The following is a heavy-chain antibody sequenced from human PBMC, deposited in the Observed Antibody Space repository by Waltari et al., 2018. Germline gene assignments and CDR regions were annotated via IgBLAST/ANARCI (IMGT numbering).Heavy chain of an antibody. V-gene: IGHV3-21*01. CDR1: GFTFSSYS. CDR2: ISSSSSYI. J-gene: IGHJ5*02. CDR3: ARGWRDCGGDCYSGYNWFDP. Sequence: EVQLVESGGGLVKPGGSLRLSCAASGFTFSSYSMNWVRQAPGKGLGWVSSISSSSSYIYYADSVKGRFTISRDNAKNSLYLQMNSLRAEDTAVYYCARGWRDCGGDCYSGYNWFDPWGQGTLVTVSS. D-gene: IGHD2-21*01.